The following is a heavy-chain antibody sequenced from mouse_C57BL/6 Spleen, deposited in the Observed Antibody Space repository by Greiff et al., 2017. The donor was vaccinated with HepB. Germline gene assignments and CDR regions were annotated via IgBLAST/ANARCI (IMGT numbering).Heavy chain of an antibody. V-gene: IGHV5-16*01. D-gene: IGHD1-1*01. Sequence: EVQLQESEGGLVQPGSSMKLSCTASGFTFSDYYMAWVRQVPEKGLEWVANINYDGSSTYYLDSLKSRFIISRDNAKNILYLQMSSLKSEYTATYYCARVDYYGSSYDYFDYWGQGTTLTASS. CDR3: ARVDYYGSSYDYFDY. J-gene: IGHJ2*01. CDR2: INYDGSST. CDR1: GFTFSDYY.